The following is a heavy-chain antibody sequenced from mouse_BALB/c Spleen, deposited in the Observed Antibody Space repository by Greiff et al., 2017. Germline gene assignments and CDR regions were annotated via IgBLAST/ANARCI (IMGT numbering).Heavy chain of an antibody. CDR3: ARDIPIQRAFAY. Sequence: DVKLQESGPDLVKPSQSLSLTCTVTGYSITSGYSWHWIRQFPGNKLEWMGYIHYSGSTNYNPSLKSRISITRDTSKNQFFLQLNSVTTEDTATYYCARDIPIQRAFAYWGQGTLVTVSA. D-gene: IGHD3-1*01. CDR1: GYSITSGYS. CDR2: IHYSGST. J-gene: IGHJ3*01. V-gene: IGHV3-1*02.